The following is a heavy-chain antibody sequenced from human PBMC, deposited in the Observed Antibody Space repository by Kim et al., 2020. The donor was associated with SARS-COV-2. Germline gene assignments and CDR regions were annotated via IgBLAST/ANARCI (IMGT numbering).Heavy chain of an antibody. D-gene: IGHD3-16*02. Sequence: SETLSLTCAVYGGSFSGYYWSWIRQPPGKGLEWIGEINHSGSTNYNPSLKSRVTISVDTSKNQFSLKLSSVTAADTAVYYCARGLITFGGVIVDWGQGTL. CDR1: GGSFSGYY. CDR2: INHSGST. V-gene: IGHV4-34*01. J-gene: IGHJ4*02. CDR3: ARGLITFGGVIVD.